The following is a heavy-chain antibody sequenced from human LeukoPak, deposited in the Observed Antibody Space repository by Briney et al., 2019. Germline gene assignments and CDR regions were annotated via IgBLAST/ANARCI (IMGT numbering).Heavy chain of an antibody. CDR2: IYYSGST. CDR1: GGSISSSSYY. D-gene: IGHD4-17*01. CDR3: ARLAPVTTVTRDAFDI. Sequence: SETLSLTCTVSGGSISSSSYYWGWIRQPPGEGLEWIGSIYYSGSTYYNPSLKSRVTISVDTSKNQFSLKLSSVTAADTAVYYCARLAPVTTVTRDAFDIWGQGTMVTVSS. J-gene: IGHJ3*02. V-gene: IGHV4-39*01.